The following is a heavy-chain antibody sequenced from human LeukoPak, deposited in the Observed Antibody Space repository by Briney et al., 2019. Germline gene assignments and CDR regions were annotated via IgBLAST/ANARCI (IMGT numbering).Heavy chain of an antibody. V-gene: IGHV4-61*10. D-gene: IGHD5-18*01. CDR1: GNSISSGDYY. CDR3: ARGQKYRNGYTVTELGSGY. CDR2: IYYSGRT. Sequence: SETLSLTCTVSGNSISSGDYYWSWIRQPAGKGLEWIGYIYYSGRTNYNPSLKSRVTISVDTSKNQFSLTLSSVTAADTAVYYCARGQKYRNGYTVTELGSGY. J-gene: IGHJ2*01.